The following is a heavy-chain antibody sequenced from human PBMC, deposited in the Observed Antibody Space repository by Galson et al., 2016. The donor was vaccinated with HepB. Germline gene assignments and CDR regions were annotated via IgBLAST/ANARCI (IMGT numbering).Heavy chain of an antibody. CDR3: AKRLRSSGSGGSNDAFDV. V-gene: IGHV3-23*01. J-gene: IGHJ3*01. Sequence: SLRLSCAASGFTFSSYAMTWVRQAPGKGLEWVSGINHSGASTYYADSVKGRFTMSRDNSKNTLYLQMNSLRAEDMALYYCAKRLRSSGSGGSNDAFDVWGQGTMVTVSS. CDR1: GFTFSSYA. D-gene: IGHD6-19*01. CDR2: INHSGAST.